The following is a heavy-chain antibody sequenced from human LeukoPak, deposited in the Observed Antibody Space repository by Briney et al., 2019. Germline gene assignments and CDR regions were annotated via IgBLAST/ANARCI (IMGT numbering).Heavy chain of an antibody. J-gene: IGHJ5*02. Sequence: SETLSLTCTVSGGSISSGGYYWSWIRQHPGKGLEWIGYIYYSGSTYDNPSLKSRVTISVDTSKNQFSLKLSSVTAADTAVYYCAREEENNWFDPWGQGTLVTVSS. V-gene: IGHV4-31*03. CDR2: IYYSGST. CDR3: AREEENNWFDP. CDR1: GGSISSGGYY.